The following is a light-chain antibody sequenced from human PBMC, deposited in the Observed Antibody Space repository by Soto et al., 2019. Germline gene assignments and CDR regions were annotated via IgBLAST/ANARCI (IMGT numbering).Light chain of an antibody. V-gene: IGLV2-14*01. CDR1: MRDVGAYNL. Sequence: QSALTQPASVSGSPGQSISISCAGTMRDVGAYNLVSWYQQHPGRAPQLIIYEVRNRPSGISFRFSGSKSGNTASLTISGLQAEDEADYYCSSYTSKSSLIFGGGTKVTVL. J-gene: IGLJ2*01. CDR2: EVR. CDR3: SSYTSKSSLI.